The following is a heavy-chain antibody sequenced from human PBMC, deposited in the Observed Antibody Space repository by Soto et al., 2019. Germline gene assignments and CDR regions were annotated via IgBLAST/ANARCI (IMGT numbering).Heavy chain of an antibody. CDR1: GGSISNNNYY. CDR2: IHYSGSS. CDR3: ARRGIAVAGTISAFDI. D-gene: IGHD6-19*01. Sequence: QLQLQESGPGLVKPSETLSLTCTVSGGSISNNNYYWGWIRQPPGKGLEWMGSIHYSGSSYYNPSLKSRVTISVDTTKNHFSLKLSSVTAADRAVYYCARRGIAVAGTISAFDIWGQGTMVTVSS. J-gene: IGHJ3*02. V-gene: IGHV4-39*02.